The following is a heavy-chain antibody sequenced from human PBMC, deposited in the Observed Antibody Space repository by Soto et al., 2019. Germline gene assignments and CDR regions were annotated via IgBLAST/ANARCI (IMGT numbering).Heavy chain of an antibody. CDR1: GFTVTSYA. J-gene: IGHJ4*02. Sequence: EVQLLESGGGLVQPGGSLRLSCAASGFTVTSYAMAWVRRAPGKGLEWVSGVSTSGSTAYYTDSVRGRFTISKDNSKNTLYLQMHSLRAEDTAIYYCAKGVAGSVSPFDYWGQGTLVTVSS. CDR3: AKGVAGSVSPFDY. D-gene: IGHD6-19*01. CDR2: VSTSGSTA. V-gene: IGHV3-23*01.